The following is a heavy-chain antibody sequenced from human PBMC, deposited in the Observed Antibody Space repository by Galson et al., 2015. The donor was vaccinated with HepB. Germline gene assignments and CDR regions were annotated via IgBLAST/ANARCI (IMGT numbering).Heavy chain of an antibody. CDR1: GFTFSSYS. J-gene: IGHJ6*03. CDR3: ASLCYYDKRGGYYYYMDV. V-gene: IGHV3-21*01. Sequence: SLRLSCAASGFTFSSYSMNWVRQAPGKGLEWVSSISSTSTYIYYADSVKGRFTISRDNAKNSLYLQMNSLRAEDTAMYYCASLCYYDKRGGYYYYMDVWGKGTTVTVSS. CDR2: ISSTSTYI. D-gene: IGHD3-22*01.